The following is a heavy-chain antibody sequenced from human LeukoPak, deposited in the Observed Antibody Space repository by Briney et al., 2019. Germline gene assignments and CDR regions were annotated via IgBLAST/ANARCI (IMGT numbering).Heavy chain of an antibody. CDR3: ARDLYYFDSSGYYASDL. CDR2: IKQDGSEK. CDR1: GFTFSDYW. J-gene: IGHJ5*02. D-gene: IGHD3-22*01. Sequence: GGPLRLSCAASGFTFSDYWMSWVRQAPGKGLEWVANIKQDGSEKHYVDSLRGRFTISRDNAKNSLDLQMNSLRAEDTAVYFCARDLYYFDSSGYYASDLWGQGTLVTVSS. V-gene: IGHV3-7*01.